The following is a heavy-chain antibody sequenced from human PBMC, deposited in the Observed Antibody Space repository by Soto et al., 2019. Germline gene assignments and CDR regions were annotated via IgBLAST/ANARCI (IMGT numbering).Heavy chain of an antibody. Sequence: QVQLQESGTGLVKPSETLSLTCTVSNGSISNFYWNWIRQSAGKGLEWIGRIHGSGSATYNPSLRSRVTMSVDTSKNQFSLKVNSVTGADTAVYYCARSSHKESWFDPWGQGTLVTVSS. V-gene: IGHV4-4*07. CDR2: IHGSGSA. CDR1: NGSISNFY. J-gene: IGHJ5*02. CDR3: ARSSHKESWFDP. D-gene: IGHD6-13*01.